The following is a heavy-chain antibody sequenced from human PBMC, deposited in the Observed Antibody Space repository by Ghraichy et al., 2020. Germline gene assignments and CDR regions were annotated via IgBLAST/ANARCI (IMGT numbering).Heavy chain of an antibody. J-gene: IGHJ4*02. V-gene: IGHV4-61*01. D-gene: IGHD3-16*02. Sequence: SETLSLTCTVSGGSVSSDNYYWSWIRQPPGKGLEWIGYIYYSGSTNYNPSLKSRVTMSVDTSKNQFSLKLSSVTAADTAVFYCATMVITFGGVIVRSDYWGQGILVTVSS. CDR1: GGSVSSDNYY. CDR2: IYYSGST. CDR3: ATMVITFGGVIVRSDY.